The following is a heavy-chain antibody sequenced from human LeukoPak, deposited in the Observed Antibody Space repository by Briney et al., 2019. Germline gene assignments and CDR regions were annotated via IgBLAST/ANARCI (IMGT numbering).Heavy chain of an antibody. D-gene: IGHD3-10*01. Sequence: SQTLSLTCTVSGGSISSGGYYWSWIRQHPGKGLEWIGYIYYSGSTYYNPSLKSRVTISVDTSKNQSSLKLSSVTAADTAVYYCARSYLGGAFDIWGQGTMVTVSS. V-gene: IGHV4-31*03. CDR3: ARSYLGGAFDI. CDR1: GGSISSGGYY. J-gene: IGHJ3*02. CDR2: IYYSGST.